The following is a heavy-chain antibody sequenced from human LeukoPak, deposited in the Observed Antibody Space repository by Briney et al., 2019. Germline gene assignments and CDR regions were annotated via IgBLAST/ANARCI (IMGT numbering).Heavy chain of an antibody. CDR1: GGSISGSF. CDR2: VYSSGNT. V-gene: IGHV4-4*07. D-gene: IGHD6-19*01. J-gene: IGHJ4*02. Sequence: PSETLSLTCTVSGGSISGSFWTWIRQAAGKGREWIGRVYSSGNTNYNPSLKSRVTISVDKSKNQISLKLTSVTAADTALYYCARETGTSGWYFLDYWGQGTLVTASS. CDR3: ARETGTSGWYFLDY.